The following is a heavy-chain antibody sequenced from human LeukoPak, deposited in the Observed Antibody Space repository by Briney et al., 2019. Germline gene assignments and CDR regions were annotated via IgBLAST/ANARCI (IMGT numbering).Heavy chain of an antibody. CDR2: INGGGTGT. Sequence: PGGSLRLSCAASGFIFSNSAMSWVRQAPGKGLEWVSGINGGGTGTYYAYSVRGRVTISRDNSKNTLHLDMNSVRAEDTAVYYCAKDHPLFDPWGQGTLVTVSS. CDR3: AKDHPLFDP. J-gene: IGHJ5*02. CDR1: GFIFSNSA. V-gene: IGHV3-23*01.